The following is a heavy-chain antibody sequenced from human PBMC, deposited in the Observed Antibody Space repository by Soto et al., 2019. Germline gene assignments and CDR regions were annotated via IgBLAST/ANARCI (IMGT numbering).Heavy chain of an antibody. D-gene: IGHD3-3*02. CDR2: ISSSGSNI. CDR1: GFPFSSYE. Sequence: GSLRLSCAASGFPFSSYEMNWVRQPPGKGLEWVSYISSSGSNIYYADSVKGRFTISRDNAKNSLFLQMNSLRVEDTAVYYCARSPFLECNWAQGTLVTVSS. CDR3: ARSPFLECN. V-gene: IGHV3-48*03. J-gene: IGHJ4*02.